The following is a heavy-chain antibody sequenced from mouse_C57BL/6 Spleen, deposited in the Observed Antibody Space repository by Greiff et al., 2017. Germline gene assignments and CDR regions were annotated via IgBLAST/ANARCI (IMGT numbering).Heavy chain of an antibody. D-gene: IGHD1-1*01. V-gene: IGHV1-26*01. J-gene: IGHJ2*01. CDR1: GYTFTDYY. Sequence: EVQLQQSGPELVKPGASVKISCKASGYTFTDYYMNWVKQSHGKSLEWIGDINPNNGGTSYNQKFKGKATLTVDKSSSTAYMELRSLTSEDSAVYYCARFLITTVVADYWGQGTTLTVSS. CDR3: ARFLITTVVADY. CDR2: INPNNGGT.